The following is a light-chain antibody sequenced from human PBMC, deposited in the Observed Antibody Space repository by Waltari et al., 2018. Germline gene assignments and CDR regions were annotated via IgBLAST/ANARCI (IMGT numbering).Light chain of an antibody. V-gene: IGKV3-15*01. CDR2: DAY. CDR1: QSVGSK. CDR3: LQYSHWPPWT. J-gene: IGKJ1*01. Sequence: EIEMTQSPATLSVSPGERATISCRASQSVGSKLAWYQQKPGQAPRLLIYDAYTRATGIPARFSGSGSGTEFTLSISSLQSDDFAVYHCLQYSHWPPWTFGQGTKVEIK.